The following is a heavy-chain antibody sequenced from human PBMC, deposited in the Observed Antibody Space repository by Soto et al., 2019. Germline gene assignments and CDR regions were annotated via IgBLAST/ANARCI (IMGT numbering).Heavy chain of an antibody. Sequence: PSETLSLTCTVSGGSLSPNYWTWIRQPPGKGLEWVGYIYFGGTTSYNPSLRSRVTISLETSNSQFSLRLSSVTAADTAVYYCARLGAHYQSLDPWGPGTVVTVSS. CDR1: GGSLSPNY. V-gene: IGHV4-59*08. CDR2: IYFGGTT. J-gene: IGHJ5*02. CDR3: ARLGAHYQSLDP. D-gene: IGHD2-2*01.